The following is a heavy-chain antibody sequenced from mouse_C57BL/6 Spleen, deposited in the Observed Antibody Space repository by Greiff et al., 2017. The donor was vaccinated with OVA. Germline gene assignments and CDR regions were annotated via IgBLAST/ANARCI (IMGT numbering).Heavy chain of an antibody. Sequence: QVQLQQSGAELVMPGASVKLSCKASGYTFTSYWMHWVKQRPGQGLEWIGEIDPSDSYTNYNQKFKGKSTLTVDKSSSTAYMQLSSLTSEDSAVYYCARQSLLYDYERYFDVWGTGTTVTVSS. D-gene: IGHD2-4*01. CDR1: GYTFTSYW. CDR3: ARQSLLYDYERYFDV. CDR2: IDPSDSYT. V-gene: IGHV1-69*01. J-gene: IGHJ1*03.